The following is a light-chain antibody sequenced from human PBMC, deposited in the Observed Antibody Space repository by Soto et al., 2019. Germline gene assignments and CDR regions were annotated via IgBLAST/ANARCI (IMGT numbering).Light chain of an antibody. CDR3: QHYNTYST. Sequence: DIQMTQSPSTLSASVGDRVIITCRASQSISSWLAWYQQXPGKAPKVLIYKASSLESGDPSRFSGSGSGTEFTLTISSLQPDDFATYYCQHYNTYSTFGQGTKVDIK. CDR1: QSISSW. V-gene: IGKV1-5*03. CDR2: KAS. J-gene: IGKJ1*01.